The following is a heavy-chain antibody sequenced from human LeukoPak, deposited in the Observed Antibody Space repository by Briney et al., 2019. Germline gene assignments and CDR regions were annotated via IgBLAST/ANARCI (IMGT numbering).Heavy chain of an antibody. Sequence: ASVKVSCKASGYTFTSYYMHWVRQAPGQGLEWMGIINPSGGSTSYAQKFQGRVTMTRDTSTSTVYMERSSLRSEDTAVYYCARVPTRVGYFDYWGQGTLVTVSS. D-gene: IGHD3-10*02. CDR2: INPSGGST. V-gene: IGHV1-46*01. CDR3: ARVPTRVGYFDY. J-gene: IGHJ4*02. CDR1: GYTFTSYY.